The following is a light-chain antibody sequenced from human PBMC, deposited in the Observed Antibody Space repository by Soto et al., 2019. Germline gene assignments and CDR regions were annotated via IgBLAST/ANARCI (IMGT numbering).Light chain of an antibody. J-gene: IGLJ2*01. CDR3: CSLEGNSALLV. V-gene: IGLV1-44*01. CDR1: SSNIGRNA. Sequence: QSVLTQPPSASGAPGQRVTISCSGSSSNIGRNAVNWYRQLPGTAPRLLIYTNDLRPSGVPDRFSASRSGTSASLAISGLQSEDEADYYCCSLEGNSALLVFGGGTKVTVL. CDR2: TND.